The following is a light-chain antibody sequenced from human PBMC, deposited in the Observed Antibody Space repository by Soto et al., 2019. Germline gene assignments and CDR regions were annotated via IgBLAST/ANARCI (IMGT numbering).Light chain of an antibody. CDR2: GAS. CDR3: QQYGSSPRT. Sequence: GSLSFSPGERATLSCRASQSVGSDLAWYQQKPGQAPRLLIYGASSRATGIPDRFSGSGSGTDFTLTISRLEPENFAVYYCQQYGSSPRTFGQGTRLEIK. V-gene: IGKV3-20*01. J-gene: IGKJ5*01. CDR1: QSVGSD.